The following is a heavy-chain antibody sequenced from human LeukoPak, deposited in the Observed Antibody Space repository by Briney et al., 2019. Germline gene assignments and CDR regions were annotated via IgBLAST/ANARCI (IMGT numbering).Heavy chain of an antibody. CDR1: GYTFTSYY. V-gene: IGHV1-46*01. Sequence: GASVKVSCKASGYTFTSYYMHWVRQAPGQGLEWMGIINPSGGSTSYAQKFQGRVTMTRDTSTRTVYMELSSMISEDTALYYCARLTDVSYSSGWQHYWGQGTLVTVSS. CDR2: INPSGGST. J-gene: IGHJ4*02. CDR3: ARLTDVSYSSGWQHY. D-gene: IGHD6-19*01.